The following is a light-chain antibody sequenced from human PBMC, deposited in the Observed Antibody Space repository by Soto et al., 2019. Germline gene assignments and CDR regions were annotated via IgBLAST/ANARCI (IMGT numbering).Light chain of an antibody. Sequence: DIQMTQSPSSLSASVGDRVTITCRASQSISSYLNWYQQKPGKAPKILIYAASTLQSGVPSRFSGSGSGTDLTIPISSLQPEDFATYYCQQSYITPWTFGQGTKVEIK. CDR3: QQSYITPWT. V-gene: IGKV1-39*01. CDR1: QSISSY. CDR2: AAS. J-gene: IGKJ1*01.